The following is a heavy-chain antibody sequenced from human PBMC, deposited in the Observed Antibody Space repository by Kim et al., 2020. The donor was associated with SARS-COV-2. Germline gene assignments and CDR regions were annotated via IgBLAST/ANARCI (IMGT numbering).Heavy chain of an antibody. CDR2: IKQDGNQK. Sequence: GWSLRLSCAASGFTFSSYWMTWVRQAPGKGLEWVANIKQDGNQKYYVDSVKGRFTISRDNAKHSLYLQMNSLRAEDTAVYYCARDGDMYSSGKADLDI. J-gene: IGHJ3*02. CDR3: ARDGDMYSSGKADLDI. CDR1: GFTFSSYW. V-gene: IGHV3-7*01. D-gene: IGHD6-19*01.